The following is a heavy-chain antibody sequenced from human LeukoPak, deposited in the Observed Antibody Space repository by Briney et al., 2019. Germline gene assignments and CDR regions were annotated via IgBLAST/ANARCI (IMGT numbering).Heavy chain of an antibody. J-gene: IGHJ4*02. D-gene: IGHD3-3*01. Sequence: ATLKLSRKASGSTVTSYGVSWVRQAPGQRLEGRGWISAYNGNTNYAQKRQGRVTVTTDTSTSTAYMELRSLRSDDAAVYYCARDPIFGVVIRFDYWGQGTLVTVSS. CDR1: GSTVTSYG. CDR3: ARDPIFGVVIRFDY. V-gene: IGHV1-18*01. CDR2: ISAYNGNT.